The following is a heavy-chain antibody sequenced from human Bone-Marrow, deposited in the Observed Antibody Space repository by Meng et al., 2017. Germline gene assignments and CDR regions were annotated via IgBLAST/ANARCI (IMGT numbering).Heavy chain of an antibody. CDR2: ISGSGGST. J-gene: IGHJ4*02. V-gene: IGHV3-23*01. D-gene: IGHD1-20*01. CDR3: ARDRMYNWNDRPFDY. Sequence: GESLKISCAASGFTFSSYAMSWVRQAPGKGLEWVSAISGSGGSTYYADSVKGRFTISRDNSKNTLYLQMNSLRAEDTAVYYCARDRMYNWNDRPFDYWGQGTLVTVSS. CDR1: GFTFSSYA.